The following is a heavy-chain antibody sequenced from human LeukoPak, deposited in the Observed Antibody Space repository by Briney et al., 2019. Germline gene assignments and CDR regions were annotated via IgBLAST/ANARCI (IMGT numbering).Heavy chain of an antibody. CDR2: IYYSGST. J-gene: IGHJ5*02. CDR1: GGSISSYY. Sequence: PSETLSLTCTVSGGSISSYYWSRIRQPPGKGLEWIGYIYYSGSTNYNPSLKSRVTISVDTSKNQFSLKLSSVTAADTAVYYCARVSTCSSITIFGVADKPCWFDPWGQGTLVTVSS. CDR3: ARVSTCSSITIFGVADKPCWFDP. V-gene: IGHV4-59*01. D-gene: IGHD3-3*01.